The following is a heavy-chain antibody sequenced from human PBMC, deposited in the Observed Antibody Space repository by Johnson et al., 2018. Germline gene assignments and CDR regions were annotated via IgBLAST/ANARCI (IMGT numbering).Heavy chain of an antibody. CDR3: ARLSVVTGSYDY. J-gene: IGHJ4*02. CDR1: GFTFSSYW. V-gene: IGHV3-74*01. CDR2: ITWNGDSK. D-gene: IGHD2-21*02. Sequence: VQLQESGGGLVQPGGSXILSCAVSGFTFSSYWMHWVRQDPGKGLEWVSGITWNGDSKDYSDSLKSRFTISRDNPNNSLYLQMNRLRPEHTAQYYCARLSVVTGSYDYWGQGTLVTVSS.